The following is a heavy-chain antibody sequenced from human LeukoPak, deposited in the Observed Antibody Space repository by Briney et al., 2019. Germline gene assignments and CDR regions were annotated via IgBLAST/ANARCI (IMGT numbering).Heavy chain of an antibody. CDR3: ARGSGSYLFFDY. V-gene: IGHV1-2*02. CDR2: INPNSGGT. Sequence: ASVKVSCKASGYTFTGPYIHWMRQAPGQGPEWMGWINPNSGGTKYAQKFQGRVTMTRDTSISTAYMELSRLRSDDTAVYYCARGSGSYLFFDYWGQGTLVTVSS. J-gene: IGHJ4*02. D-gene: IGHD1-26*01. CDR1: GYTFTGPY.